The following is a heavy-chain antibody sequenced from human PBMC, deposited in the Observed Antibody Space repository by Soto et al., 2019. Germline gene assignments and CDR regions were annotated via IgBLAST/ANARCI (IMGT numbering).Heavy chain of an antibody. Sequence: SVKVSCKASGGTFSSYAISWVRQAPGQGLEWMGGIIPIFGTANYAQKFQGRVTITADESTSTAYMELSSLRSEDTAVYYCARGQDSLLWFGESNYGMDVWGQGTTVTVS. D-gene: IGHD3-10*01. CDR2: IIPIFGTA. CDR1: GGTFSSYA. V-gene: IGHV1-69*13. CDR3: ARGQDSLLWFGESNYGMDV. J-gene: IGHJ6*02.